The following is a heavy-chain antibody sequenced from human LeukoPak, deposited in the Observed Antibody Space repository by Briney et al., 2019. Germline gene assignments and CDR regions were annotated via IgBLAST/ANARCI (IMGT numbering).Heavy chain of an antibody. V-gene: IGHV1-46*01. Sequence: ASVKDSCQASRKTFSSYFIHWLRQAPGHGLEWMGIISPSGGTTSYAQELQGRVTMTRDTSTSTVYMELSSLRSEDTAVYYCGRVTLYAFDIWGQGTMVTVSS. CDR3: GRVTLYAFDI. D-gene: IGHD4-23*01. CDR1: RKTFSSYF. J-gene: IGHJ3*02. CDR2: ISPSGGTT.